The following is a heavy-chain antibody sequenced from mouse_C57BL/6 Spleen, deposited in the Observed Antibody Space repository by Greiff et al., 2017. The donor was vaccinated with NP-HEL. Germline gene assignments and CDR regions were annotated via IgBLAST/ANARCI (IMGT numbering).Heavy chain of an antibody. Sequence: ESGPGLVKPSQSLSLTCSVPGYSITSGYYWNWIRQFPGNKLEWMGYISYDGSNNYNPSLKNRISITRDTSKNQFFLKLNSVTTEDTATYYCAREVYDGYHFDYWGQGTTLTVSS. D-gene: IGHD2-3*01. J-gene: IGHJ2*01. V-gene: IGHV3-6*01. CDR3: AREVYDGYHFDY. CDR1: GYSITSGYY. CDR2: ISYDGSN.